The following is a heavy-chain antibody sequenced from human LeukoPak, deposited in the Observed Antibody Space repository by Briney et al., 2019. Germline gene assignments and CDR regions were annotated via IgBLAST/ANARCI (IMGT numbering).Heavy chain of an antibody. CDR2: ISPNSGGT. D-gene: IGHD6-19*01. CDR1: EYTFTGYY. Sequence: ASVKVSCKTSEYTFTGYYMHWVRQAPGQGLEWMGWISPNSGGTNYAQKFQGRVTMTSDTSISTAYMELSRLRSDDTAVYYCARVLKYSSGWYIDYWGQGTLVTVSS. V-gene: IGHV1-2*02. CDR3: ARVLKYSSGWYIDY. J-gene: IGHJ4*02.